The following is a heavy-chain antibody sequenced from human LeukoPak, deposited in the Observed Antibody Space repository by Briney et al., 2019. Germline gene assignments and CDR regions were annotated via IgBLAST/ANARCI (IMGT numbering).Heavy chain of an antibody. CDR1: GFTFSSYS. CDR3: ARDSDFDSSGYYPYYYYYYNMDV. D-gene: IGHD3-22*01. V-gene: IGHV3-21*01. CDR2: ISSSSSYI. J-gene: IGHJ6*04. Sequence: GESLRLSCAASGFTFSSYSMNWVRQAPREGLEWVSSISSSSSYIYYADSVKGRFTISRDNAKNSLFLQMNSLRAEDTAVYYCARDSDFDSSGYYPYYYYYYNMDVWGKGTTVTVSS.